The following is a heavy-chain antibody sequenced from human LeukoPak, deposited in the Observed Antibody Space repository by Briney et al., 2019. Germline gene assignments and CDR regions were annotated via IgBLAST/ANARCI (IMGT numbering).Heavy chain of an antibody. CDR3: ATDSGHYYYGMDV. CDR1: GLFFSSYE. D-gene: IGHD6-25*01. Sequence: GGSLRLSCEASGLFFSSYEMNWVRQAPGRGLEWVSYNSGSGSIISYADSVKGRFSISRDNAKNSLFLQLNSLTVDDTAIYYCATDSGHYYYGMDVWGQGTTVTVSS. J-gene: IGHJ6*02. V-gene: IGHV3-48*03. CDR2: NSGSGSII.